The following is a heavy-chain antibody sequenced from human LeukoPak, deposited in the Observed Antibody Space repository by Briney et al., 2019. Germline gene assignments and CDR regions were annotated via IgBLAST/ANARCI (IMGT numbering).Heavy chain of an antibody. CDR3: ARDSFWYSSSWYPDYFDY. Sequence: ASVKVSCKASRYTFTGYYMHWVRQAPGQGLEWMGWINPNSGGTNYAQKFQGRVTMTRDTSISTAYMELSRLRSDDTAVYYCARDSFWYSSSWYPDYFDYWGQGTLVTVSS. D-gene: IGHD6-13*01. CDR2: INPNSGGT. CDR1: RYTFTGYY. J-gene: IGHJ4*02. V-gene: IGHV1-2*02.